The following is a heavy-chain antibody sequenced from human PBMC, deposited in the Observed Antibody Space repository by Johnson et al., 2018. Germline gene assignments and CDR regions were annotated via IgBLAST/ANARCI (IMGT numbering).Heavy chain of an antibody. D-gene: IGHD6-19*01. V-gene: IGHV3-23*04. CDR3: ESPPGITVAGPRWVDP. CDR1: GFTFSSYA. CDR2: ISWHSGSL. Sequence: VQLVESGGGLVQPGGSLRLSCAASGFTFSSYAMSWVRQAPGKGLEWGSAISWHSGSLGLAGAGKGRFTISRDISKNMIFLHMNSLRGEDTAVYYCESPPGITVAGPRWVDPWVQVTLVTVSS. J-gene: IGHJ5*02.